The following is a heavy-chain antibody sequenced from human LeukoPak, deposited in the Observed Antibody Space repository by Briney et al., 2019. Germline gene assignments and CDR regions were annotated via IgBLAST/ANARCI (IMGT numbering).Heavy chain of an antibody. V-gene: IGHV3-23*01. CDR3: AKRNYSGGWYEDY. Sequence: SGGSLRLSCAASGFTFSRYPLRWVRQAPGKGLEWVSSIDATGLSTYYTASVKGRFTISRDDSKNTLYLQMNSRRAEDAAVYYCAKRNYSGGWYEDYWGQGTLVTVSS. J-gene: IGHJ4*02. CDR1: GFTFSRYP. D-gene: IGHD6-19*01. CDR2: IDATGLST.